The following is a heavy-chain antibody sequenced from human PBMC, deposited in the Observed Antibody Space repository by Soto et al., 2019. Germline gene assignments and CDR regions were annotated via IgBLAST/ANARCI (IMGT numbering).Heavy chain of an antibody. Sequence: EVQVLESGGGLVQPGGSLRLSCAASGFTFSSYAMSWVRQAPGKGLEWVSVISDSGSSIDYADSVKGRFTISRDNSKNTLDLQMNSLRAEDTAIYYCAKGTTGSRYSAVNIWGQGTMVTVSS. CDR1: GFTFSSYA. CDR3: AKGTTGSRYSAVNI. J-gene: IGHJ3*02. CDR2: ISDSGSSI. V-gene: IGHV3-23*01. D-gene: IGHD2-15*01.